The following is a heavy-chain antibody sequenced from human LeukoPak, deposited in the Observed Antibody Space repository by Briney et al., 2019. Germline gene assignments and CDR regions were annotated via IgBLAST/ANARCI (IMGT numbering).Heavy chain of an antibody. J-gene: IGHJ4*02. Sequence: SETLSLTCSVSGGPISSYYWSWIRQPPGKGLEWIGYIYYSGSTTPSGTATYNPSLESRVTISVDTSKNEFSLKLSSVTTADTAVYYCARSGVSSGYYYLNYWGQGTLVTVSS. V-gene: IGHV4-4*08. CDR1: GGPISSYY. CDR3: ARSGVSSGYYYLNY. D-gene: IGHD3-22*01. CDR2: IYYSGSTT.